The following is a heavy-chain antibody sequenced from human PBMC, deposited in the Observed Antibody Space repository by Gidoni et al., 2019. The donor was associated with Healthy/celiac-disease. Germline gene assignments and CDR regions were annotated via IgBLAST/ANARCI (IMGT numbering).Heavy chain of an antibody. CDR2: IIPILGIA. CDR3: ARVGGIVVVPAAMGWFDP. CDR1: GGTFSSYP. Sequence: QVQLVQSGAEVKKPGSSVKVSCKASGGTFSSYPNSWVRQAPGQGLEWMGRIIPILGIANYAQKFQGRVTITADKSTSTAYMELSSLRSEDTAVYYCARVGGIVVVPAAMGWFDPWGQGTLVTVSS. D-gene: IGHD2-2*01. V-gene: IGHV1-69*02. J-gene: IGHJ5*02.